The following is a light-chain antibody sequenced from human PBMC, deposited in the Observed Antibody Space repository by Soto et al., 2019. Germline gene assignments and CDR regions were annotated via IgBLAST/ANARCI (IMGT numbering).Light chain of an antibody. CDR1: QTVVGDS. CDR3: QQYGRSPYT. Sequence: EIVLTQSPATLSLSPGERATLSCGASQTVVGDSIAWYQQSPGLAPRLVIHDASNRATGIPDRFSGSGSGADFILTITSLEPEDFAVYYCQQYGRSPYTFGQGTELEIK. V-gene: IGKV3D-20*01. J-gene: IGKJ2*01. CDR2: DAS.